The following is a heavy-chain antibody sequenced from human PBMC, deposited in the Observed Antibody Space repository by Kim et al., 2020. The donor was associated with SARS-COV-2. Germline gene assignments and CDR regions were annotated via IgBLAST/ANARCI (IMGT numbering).Heavy chain of an antibody. D-gene: IGHD3-3*02. V-gene: IGHV3-73*01. CDR3: TRFPVTPLAFWDAFD. CDR2: IRRRANTYAT. CDR1: GFTFSDSA. J-gene: IGHJ3*01. Sequence: GGSLRLSCAASGFTFSDSAIHWVRQASGRGLEWVGRIRRRANTYATAYSASGQCRFTIARYESTNSAYLQMNSGKTAATSLYVGTRFPVTPLAFWDAFD.